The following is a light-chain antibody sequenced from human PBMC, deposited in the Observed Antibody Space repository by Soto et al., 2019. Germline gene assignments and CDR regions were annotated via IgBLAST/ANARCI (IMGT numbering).Light chain of an antibody. Sequence: EIVLKQSPGTLSLSPGERATLYCRASQSVSNNYLAWYQQKPGQAPRLLIYGASTRATGIPARFSGSGSGTEFTLTISSLQSEDFAVYYCQQYNNWPPETFGQGTKV. V-gene: IGKV3-15*01. CDR1: QSVSNN. J-gene: IGKJ1*01. CDR2: GAS. CDR3: QQYNNWPPET.